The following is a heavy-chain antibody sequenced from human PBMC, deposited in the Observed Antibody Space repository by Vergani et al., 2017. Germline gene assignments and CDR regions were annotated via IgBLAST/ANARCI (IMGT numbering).Heavy chain of an antibody. J-gene: IGHJ2*01. CDR3: VKDNDYDADGPFDL. D-gene: IGHD3-16*01. CDR1: GFTFSSSA. CDR2: ISGSGGST. Sequence: EVQLLESGGGLVQPGGSLRLSCAASGFTFSSSAMSWVRQAPGKGLEWVSAISGSGGSTYYADSVKGRFTISRDNSKKAVFLQMNNLRHEDTALYFCVKDNDYDADGPFDLWGRGTLVTVSS. V-gene: IGHV3-23*01.